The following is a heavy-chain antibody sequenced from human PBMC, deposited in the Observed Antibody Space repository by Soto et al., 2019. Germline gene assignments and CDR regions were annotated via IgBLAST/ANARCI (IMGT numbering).Heavy chain of an antibody. J-gene: IGHJ6*03. CDR3: ARSTAARYYYYYMDV. D-gene: IGHD6-6*01. CDR1: GFTFSSYS. CDR2: ISSSSSYI. V-gene: IGHV3-21*01. Sequence: EVQLVESGGGLVKPGGSLRLSCAASGFTFSSYSMNWVRQAPGKGLEWVSSISSSSSYIYYADSVKGRFTISRDNAKNSLYLQMNSLRAEDTAVYYCARSTAARYYYYYMDVWGKGTTVTVS.